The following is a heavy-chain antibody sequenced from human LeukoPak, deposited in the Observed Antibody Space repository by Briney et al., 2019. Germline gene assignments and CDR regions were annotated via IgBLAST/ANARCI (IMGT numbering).Heavy chain of an antibody. J-gene: IGHJ4*02. CDR1: GYTFTGYY. CDR3: ARQEMATIGHFDY. CDR2: INPNSGGT. D-gene: IGHD5-24*01. Sequence: ASVKVSCKASGYTFTGYYMHWVRQAPGQGLEWMGWINPNSGGTNYAQKFQGRVTMTRDTSISTAYMELSSLRSEDTAVYYCARQEMATIGHFDYWGQGTLVTVSS. V-gene: IGHV1-2*02.